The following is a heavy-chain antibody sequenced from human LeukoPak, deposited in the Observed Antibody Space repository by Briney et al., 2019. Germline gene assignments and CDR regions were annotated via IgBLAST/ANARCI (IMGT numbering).Heavy chain of an antibody. D-gene: IGHD5-18*01. Sequence: GGSLRLSCAASGFTFTSYSMSWVRQAPGKGLEWVSGTSDRGDYTYYADSVKGRFTISRDSSKNTLFLQMNSLRAEDTAVYYCAKDRYSYAFEYSDSWGQGTLVTLSS. CDR2: TSDRGDYT. CDR1: GFTFTSYS. V-gene: IGHV3-23*01. CDR3: AKDRYSYAFEYSDS. J-gene: IGHJ4*02.